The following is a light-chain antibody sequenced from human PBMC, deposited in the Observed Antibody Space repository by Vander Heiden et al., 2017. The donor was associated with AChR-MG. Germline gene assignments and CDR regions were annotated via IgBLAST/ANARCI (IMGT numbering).Light chain of an antibody. CDR2: GAS. CDR1: QSVSSTY. CDR3: QQYGSSPRT. V-gene: IGKV3-20*01. Sequence: DIVLTPSPGTLSLSPGDRATLTCRASQSVSSTYLAWYQQKPGQAPRLLIYGASSRATGIPDRFSGSGSGTDFTLTISRLEPEDIAVYYCQQYGSSPRTFGQGTKVEIK. J-gene: IGKJ1*01.